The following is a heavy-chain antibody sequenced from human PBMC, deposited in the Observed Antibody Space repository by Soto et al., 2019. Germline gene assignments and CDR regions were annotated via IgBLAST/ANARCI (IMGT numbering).Heavy chain of an antibody. CDR1: GYTFTSYD. J-gene: IGHJ6*03. V-gene: IGHV1-8*01. CDR3: ARGRGVQYYYYYYMDV. D-gene: IGHD1-1*01. Sequence: ASVKVSCKASGYTFTSYDINWVRQATGQGLEWMGWMNPNSGNTGYAQKFQGRVTMTRNTSISTAYMELSSLRSEDTAVYYFARGRGVQYYYYYYMDVWGKGTTVTVSS. CDR2: MNPNSGNT.